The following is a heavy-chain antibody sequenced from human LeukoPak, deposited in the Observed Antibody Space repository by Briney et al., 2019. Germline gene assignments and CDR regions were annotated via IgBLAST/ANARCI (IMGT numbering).Heavy chain of an antibody. CDR2: INSGGTTT. Sequence: PGGSLRLSCAASGFTFSSYAMSWVRQAPGKGLEWISYINSGGTTTYYADSVKGRFTISRDSAKNSLYLQMNSLRAEDTAVYYCARHTYSGGKFDCWGQGTLVTVS. D-gene: IGHD5-12*01. J-gene: IGHJ4*02. V-gene: IGHV3-48*03. CDR3: ARHTYSGGKFDC. CDR1: GFTFSSYA.